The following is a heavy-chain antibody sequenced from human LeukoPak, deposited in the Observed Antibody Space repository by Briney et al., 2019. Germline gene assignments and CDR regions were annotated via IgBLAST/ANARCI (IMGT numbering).Heavy chain of an antibody. CDR1: GGSISSGGYY. V-gene: IGHV4-61*08. D-gene: IGHD3-16*01. CDR2: IYYTGST. J-gene: IGHJ4*02. Sequence: PSETLSLTCTVSGGSISSGGYYWSWIRQPPGQGLEWIGYIYYTGSTHYNPSLKSRVTISLDTSNNQFSLRLTSVTAADSAMYYCARWDSYTRGYFDYWGQGTLVTVSS. CDR3: ARWDSYTRGYFDY.